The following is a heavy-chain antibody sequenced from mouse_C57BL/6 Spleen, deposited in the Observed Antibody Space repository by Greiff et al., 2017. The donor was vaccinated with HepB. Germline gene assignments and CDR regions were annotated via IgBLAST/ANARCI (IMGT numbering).Heavy chain of an antibody. V-gene: IGHV1-81*01. CDR3: ASQFITTVVAEDYYAMDY. CDR1: GYTFTSYG. D-gene: IGHD1-1*01. CDR2: IYPRSGNT. Sequence: VQLVESGAELARPGASVKLSCKASGYTFTSYGISWVKQRTGQGLEWIGEIYPRSGNTYYNEKFKGKATLTADKSSSTAYMELRSLTSEDSAVYFCASQFITTVVAEDYYAMDYWGQGTSVTVSS. J-gene: IGHJ4*01.